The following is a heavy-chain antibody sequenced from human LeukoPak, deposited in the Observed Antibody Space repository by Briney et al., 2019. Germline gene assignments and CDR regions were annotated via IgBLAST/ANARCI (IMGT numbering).Heavy chain of an antibody. V-gene: IGHV1-69*13. CDR2: IIPIFGTA. CDR3: ARGGNHYDILTGYRGNYYYYYMDV. CDR1: GGTFSSYA. D-gene: IGHD3-9*01. Sequence: GASVKVSCKASGGTFSSYAISWVRQAPGQGLEWMGGIIPIFGTANYAQKFQGRVTITADESTSTAYMELSSLRSEDTAVYYCARGGNHYDILTGYRGNYYYYYMDVWGKGTTVTISS. J-gene: IGHJ6*03.